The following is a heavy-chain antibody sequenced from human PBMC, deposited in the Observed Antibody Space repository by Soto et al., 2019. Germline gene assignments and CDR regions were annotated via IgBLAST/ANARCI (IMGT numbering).Heavy chain of an antibody. D-gene: IGHD6-19*01. CDR3: ASSGWYYYYYGMDV. CDR1: GGSISGYY. CDR2: INHSGST. J-gene: IGHJ6*02. Sequence: SETLSLTCAVDGGSISGYYWSWIRQPPGKGLEWIGEINHSGSTNYNPSLKSRVTISVDTSKNQFSLKLSSVTAADTAVYYCASSGWYYYYYGMDVWGQGTTVTVSS. V-gene: IGHV4-34*01.